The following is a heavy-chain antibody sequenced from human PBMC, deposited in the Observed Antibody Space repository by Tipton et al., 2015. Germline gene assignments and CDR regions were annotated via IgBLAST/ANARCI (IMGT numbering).Heavy chain of an antibody. Sequence: TLSLTCSVSSDSISKYYWSWIRQPPGKGLEWIGSISHSGNTYYNPPLKSRVTMSRDTSKNQFSLKLTSVTAADTAVYYCACQDYDSLTRDYQTVDYWGQGTLVTVSS. CDR3: ACQDYDSLTRDYQTVDY. CDR2: ISHSGNT. V-gene: IGHV4-59*04. CDR1: SDSISKYY. J-gene: IGHJ4*02. D-gene: IGHD3-9*01.